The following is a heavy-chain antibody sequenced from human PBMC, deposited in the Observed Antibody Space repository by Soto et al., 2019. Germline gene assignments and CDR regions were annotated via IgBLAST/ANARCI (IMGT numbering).Heavy chain of an antibody. D-gene: IGHD3-22*01. V-gene: IGHV3-30-3*01. Sequence: QVQLVESGGGVVQPGRSLRLSCAASGFTFSSYAMHWVRQAPGKGLEWVAVISYDGSNKYYADSVKGRFTISRDNSKNTLYVQMNSLRAEDTAVYYCARDATPIVVVTYYFDYWGQGTLVTVSS. CDR1: GFTFSSYA. CDR3: ARDATPIVVVTYYFDY. J-gene: IGHJ4*02. CDR2: ISYDGSNK.